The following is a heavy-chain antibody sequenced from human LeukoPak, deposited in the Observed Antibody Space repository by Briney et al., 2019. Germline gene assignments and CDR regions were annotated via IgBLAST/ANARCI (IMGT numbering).Heavy chain of an antibody. CDR3: AKKRSGSTIYYFDY. D-gene: IGHD2-2*01. Sequence: GGSLRLSCAASGFTFSSYGMHWVRQAPGKGLEWVAFIRYDGSNKYYADSVKGRFTISRDNSKNTLYLQMNSLRAEDTAVHYCAKKRSGSTIYYFDYWGQGTLVTVSS. CDR2: IRYDGSNK. J-gene: IGHJ4*02. V-gene: IGHV3-30*02. CDR1: GFTFSSYG.